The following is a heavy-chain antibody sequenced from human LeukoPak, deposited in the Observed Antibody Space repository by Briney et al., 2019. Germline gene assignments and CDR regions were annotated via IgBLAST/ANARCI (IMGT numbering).Heavy chain of an antibody. Sequence: SETLSLTCAVYGGSFSGYYWSWIRQPPGKGLEWIGEINHSGSTNYNPSLKSRVTISVDTSKNQFSLKLSSVTVADTAVYYCARGRESGSYFKDYWGQGTLVTVSS. D-gene: IGHD1-26*01. J-gene: IGHJ4*02. CDR3: ARGRESGSYFKDY. V-gene: IGHV4-34*01. CDR2: INHSGST. CDR1: GGSFSGYY.